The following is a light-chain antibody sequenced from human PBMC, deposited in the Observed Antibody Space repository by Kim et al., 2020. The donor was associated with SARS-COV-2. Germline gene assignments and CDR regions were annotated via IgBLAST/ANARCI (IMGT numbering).Light chain of an antibody. CDR1: QSVSSY. Sequence: PGERAILSCRASQSVSSYLAWYQQKPGQAPRLLIYDASNRATGIPARFSGSGSGTDFTLTISSLEPEDFAVYYCQQRSNWPPITFGQGTRLEIK. CDR3: QQRSNWPPIT. J-gene: IGKJ5*01. CDR2: DAS. V-gene: IGKV3-11*01.